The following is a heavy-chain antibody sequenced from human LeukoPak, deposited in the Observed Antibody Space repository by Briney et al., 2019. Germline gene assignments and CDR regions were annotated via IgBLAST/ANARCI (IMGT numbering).Heavy chain of an antibody. J-gene: IGHJ5*02. CDR3: ASRPYDSSGYYYVRDNWFDP. V-gene: IGHV4-34*01. D-gene: IGHD3-22*01. CDR1: GGSFSGYY. CDR2: INHSGST. Sequence: SETLSLTCAVYGGSFSGYYWSWIRQPPGKVLEWIGEINHSGSTNYNPSLKSRVTISVDTSKNQFSLKLSSVTAADTAVYYCASRPYDSSGYYYVRDNWFDPWGQGTLVTVSS.